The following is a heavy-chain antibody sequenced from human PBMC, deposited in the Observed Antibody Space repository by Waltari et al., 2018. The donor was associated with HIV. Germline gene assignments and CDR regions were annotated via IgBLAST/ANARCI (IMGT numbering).Heavy chain of an antibody. V-gene: IGHV4-39*01. D-gene: IGHD1-1*01. CDR1: GASIGSKCY. J-gene: IGHJ6*02. CDR2: ISHSGNT. Sequence: QLQLQESGPGLVKPSETLSLTCSVSGASIGSKCYWGGVRQPPGKGLEWIATISHSGNTYYNPSLNNRVTISADTSKNQFSLKLTAVTATDTAVYYCLLEGYFYGMDVWGPGTTVTVSS. CDR3: LLEGYFYGMDV.